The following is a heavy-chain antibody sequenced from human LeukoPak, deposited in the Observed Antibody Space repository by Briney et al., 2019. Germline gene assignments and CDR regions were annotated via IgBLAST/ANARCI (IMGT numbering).Heavy chain of an antibody. J-gene: IGHJ6*02. CDR2: IGTAGDT. V-gene: IGHV3-13*01. CDR1: GFSFSKND. Sequence: GGSLRLSCAASGFSFSKNDMHWDRQRTGKGLEWVSGIGTAGDTNYPGSVKGRFTISRETAKNSLYLQMSSLRAEDTAVYYCAGRTSWYYGFDVWGQGTTVTVSS. CDR3: AGRTSWYYGFDV.